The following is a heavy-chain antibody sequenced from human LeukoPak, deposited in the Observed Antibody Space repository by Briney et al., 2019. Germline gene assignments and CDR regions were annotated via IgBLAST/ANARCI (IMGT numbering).Heavy chain of an antibody. D-gene: IGHD3-10*01. CDR1: GASISSNDRY. CDR2: THHTGNT. CDR3: ATYGGVRGLSFDY. V-gene: IGHV4-31*03. J-gene: IGHJ4*02. Sequence: PSQTLSLTCTVSGASISSNDRYWSWIRQHPGKGLEWIGYTHHTGNTYYNPSLKSRLTISVDTSRNQFYLKLSSVTAADTAVYYCATYGGVRGLSFDYWGQGTFVTVSS.